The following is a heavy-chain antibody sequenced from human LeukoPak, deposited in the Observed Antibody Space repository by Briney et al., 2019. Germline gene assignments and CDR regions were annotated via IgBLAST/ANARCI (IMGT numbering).Heavy chain of an antibody. V-gene: IGHV3-43*01. Sequence: GGSLRLSCAGSGFIFNDFTMHWVRQPPGGGREWVCRISWGSRSISYADSVEGRFTVSRDISKNSLYLRMDTLTSEDTAFYYCAKGAPPVHWGQGTLVTVSS. CDR3: AKGAPPVH. CDR2: ISWGSRSI. CDR1: GFIFNDFT. D-gene: IGHD6-6*01. J-gene: IGHJ4*02.